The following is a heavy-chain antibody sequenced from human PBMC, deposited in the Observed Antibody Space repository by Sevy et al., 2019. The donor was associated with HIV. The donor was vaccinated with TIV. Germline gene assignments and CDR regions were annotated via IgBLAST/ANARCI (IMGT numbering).Heavy chain of an antibody. CDR3: ARPTGLKVGIDFGTLDI. J-gene: IGHJ3*02. D-gene: IGHD4-17*01. CDR2: IYPGDSET. Sequence: GESLKISCKGSGYSFTAYWIDWVRQVPGKGLEWMGTIYPGDSETRYSPSVQGQVTISADKSLPTAYLHWGSLKASDTAEYYGARPTGLKVGIDFGTLDIWGQGTMVTVSS. V-gene: IGHV5-51*01. CDR1: GYSFTAYW.